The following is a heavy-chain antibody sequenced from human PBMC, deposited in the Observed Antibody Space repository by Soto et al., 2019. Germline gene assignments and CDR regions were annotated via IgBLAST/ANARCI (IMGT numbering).Heavy chain of an antibody. D-gene: IGHD4-17*01. V-gene: IGHV4-39*01. CDR3: ARLASGITVTDNYYYYYMDV. CDR1: GGSISSSSYY. J-gene: IGHJ6*03. Sequence: SETLSLTCTVSGGSISSSSYYWGWIRQPPGKGLEWIGSIYYSGSTYYNPSLKSRVTISVDTSKNQFSLKLSSVTAADTAVYYCARLASGITVTDNYYYYYMDVWGKGTTVTVSS. CDR2: IYYSGST.